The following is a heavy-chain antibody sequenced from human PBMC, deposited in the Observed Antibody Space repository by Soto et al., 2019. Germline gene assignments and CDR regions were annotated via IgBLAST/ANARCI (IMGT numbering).Heavy chain of an antibody. J-gene: IGHJ4*02. D-gene: IGHD3-10*01. CDR3: ARDDEGGSYCDLGY. Sequence: QVQLVESGGGVVQPGRCLRFSCAASGVTFNNYIMHWVRQAPGKGLEWVAIILHDGNNKYYADSVKGRFTISRDNSKNTLYLQMNSLRTEDTAIYYCARDDEGGSYCDLGYWGQVTLVTVSS. CDR1: GVTFNNYI. CDR2: ILHDGNNK. V-gene: IGHV3-30-3*01.